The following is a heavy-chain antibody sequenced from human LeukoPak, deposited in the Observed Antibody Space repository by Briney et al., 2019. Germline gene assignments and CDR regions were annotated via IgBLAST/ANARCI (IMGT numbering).Heavy chain of an antibody. CDR3: ARLLICCVGASCHFDY. Sequence: PSETLSLTCTVSGGSISSTDYYWGWIRQPPGRGLEWIGSIYYSGITYYNPSLKSRVTISVDTSNNQFSLKLSSVTAADTAMYFCARLLICCVGASCHFDYWGQGTLVTVSS. V-gene: IGHV4-39*01. J-gene: IGHJ4*02. CDR2: IYYSGIT. D-gene: IGHD2-2*01. CDR1: GGSISSTDYY.